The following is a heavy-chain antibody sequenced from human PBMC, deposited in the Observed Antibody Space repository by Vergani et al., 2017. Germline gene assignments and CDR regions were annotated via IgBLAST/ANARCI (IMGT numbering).Heavy chain of an antibody. CDR1: EFTFSNYA. CDR2: ISGSGGST. V-gene: IGHV3-23*01. CDR3: AKAVKGYCSSTSCYTGEDWFDP. Sequence: EVQLLESGGGLVQPGGSLRLTCAASEFTFSNYAMSWVRQAPGKGLEWVSAISGSGGSTYYADSVKGRFTISRDNSKNTLYLQMNSLRAEDTAVYYCAKAVKGYCSSTSCYTGEDWFDPWGQGTLVTVSS. J-gene: IGHJ5*02. D-gene: IGHD2-2*02.